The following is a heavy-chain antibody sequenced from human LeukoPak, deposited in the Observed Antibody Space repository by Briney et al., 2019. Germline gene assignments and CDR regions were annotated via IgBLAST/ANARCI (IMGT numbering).Heavy chain of an antibody. CDR2: INHSGST. D-gene: IGHD5-18*01. J-gene: IGHJ5*02. CDR1: GGSFSGYY. CDR3: ASGYSYGYRRTADWFDP. Sequence: SETLSLTCAVYGGSFSGYYRSWIRQPPGKGLEWIGEINHSGSTNYNPSLKSRVTISVDTSKNQFSLKLSSVTAADTAVYYCASGYSYGYRRTADWFDPWGQGTLVTVSS. V-gene: IGHV4-34*01.